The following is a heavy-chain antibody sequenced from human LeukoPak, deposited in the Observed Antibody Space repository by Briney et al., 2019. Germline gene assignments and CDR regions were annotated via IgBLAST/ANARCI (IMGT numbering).Heavy chain of an antibody. Sequence: SGTLSLTCAVSGGSISSSNWWSWVRQPPGKGLEWIGEIYHSGSTNYNPSLKSRVTISVDKSKNQFSLKLSSVTAADTAVYYCAREYIRGWYFFDYWGQGTLVTVSS. CDR3: AREYIRGWYFFDY. CDR2: IYHSGST. D-gene: IGHD6-19*01. V-gene: IGHV4-4*02. J-gene: IGHJ4*02. CDR1: GGSISSSNW.